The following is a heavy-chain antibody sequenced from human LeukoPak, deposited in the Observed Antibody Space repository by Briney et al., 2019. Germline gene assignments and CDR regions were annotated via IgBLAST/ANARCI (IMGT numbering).Heavy chain of an antibody. V-gene: IGHV3-7*03. CDR3: ARLHSSGWYGGDAFDI. J-gene: IGHJ3*02. D-gene: IGHD6-19*01. Sequence: AGGSLRLSCAASGFSFSSHWMTWLRQAPGKGLEWVAHIKEDGRLQYYVDSVKGRFTVSRANAQNSLFLQMHSLRAEDTAVYYCARLHSSGWYGGDAFDIWGQGTMVTVSS. CDR1: GFSFSSHW. CDR2: IKEDGRLQ.